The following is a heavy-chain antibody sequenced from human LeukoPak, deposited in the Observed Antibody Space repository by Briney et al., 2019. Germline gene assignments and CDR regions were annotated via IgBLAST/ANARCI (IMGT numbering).Heavy chain of an antibody. J-gene: IGHJ4*02. CDR3: VVVVAATLGY. CDR1: GFTFSSYA. Sequence: GGSLRLSCAASGFTFSSYAMSWVRRAPGKGLEWVSAISGSGGGTYYADSVKGRFTISRDNSKNTLYLQMNSLRAEDTAVYYCVVVVAATLGYWGQGTLVTVSS. V-gene: IGHV3-23*01. D-gene: IGHD2-15*01. CDR2: ISGSGGGT.